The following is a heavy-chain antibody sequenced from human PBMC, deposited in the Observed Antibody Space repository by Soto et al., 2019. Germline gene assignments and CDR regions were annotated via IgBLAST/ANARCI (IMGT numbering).Heavy chain of an antibody. D-gene: IGHD6-19*01. CDR1: GGSISSGNYY. Sequence: SETLSLTCTVSGGSISSGNYYWSWIRQHPGKGLEWLEYIYYSGDTYYNPSLKSRVTISVDTSKNQFSLKLNSVTAADTAVYYCARGRVAGCFDYWGQGTLVTVS. CDR2: IYYSGDT. V-gene: IGHV4-31*03. J-gene: IGHJ4*02. CDR3: ARGRVAGCFDY.